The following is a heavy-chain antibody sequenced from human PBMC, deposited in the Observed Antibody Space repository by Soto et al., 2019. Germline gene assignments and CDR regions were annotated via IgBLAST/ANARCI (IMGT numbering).Heavy chain of an antibody. CDR1: GFTFDDYA. J-gene: IGHJ6*02. CDR3: VGVDFLSGLDV. CDR2: ITWNSAII. V-gene: IGHV3-9*01. D-gene: IGHD5-12*01. Sequence: GGSLRLSCAASGFTFDDYAMHWVRQAPGKGLEWVSGITWNSAIIGYADSVKGRFTISRDNAKNSLSLQMNSLRPDDTALYYCVGVDFLSGLDVWGQGTTVTVSS.